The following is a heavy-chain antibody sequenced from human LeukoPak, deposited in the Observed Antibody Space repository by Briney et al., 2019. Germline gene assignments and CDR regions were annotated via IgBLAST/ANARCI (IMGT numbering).Heavy chain of an antibody. CDR1: GGTFSSYA. CDR3: AGHTGGYYDSSGYYYGDY. J-gene: IGHJ4*02. CDR2: IIPIFGTA. Sequence: SVKVSCKASGGTFSSYAISWVRQAPGQGLEWMGGIIPIFGTANYAQKFQGRVTITADESTSTAYMELSSLRSEDTAVYYCAGHTGGYYDSSGYYYGDYWGQGTLVTVSS. V-gene: IGHV1-69*13. D-gene: IGHD3-22*01.